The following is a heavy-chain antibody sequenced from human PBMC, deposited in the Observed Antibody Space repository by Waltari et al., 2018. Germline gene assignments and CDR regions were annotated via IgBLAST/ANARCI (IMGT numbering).Heavy chain of an antibody. J-gene: IGHJ4*02. CDR3: ARANWNYGYFEY. CDR2: IKQDGSEK. D-gene: IGHD1-7*01. V-gene: IGHV3-7*01. CDR1: GFTFSSYW. Sequence: EVQLVESGGGLVQPGGSLRLSCAASGFTFSSYWMSWVRQAPGKGLEWVANIKQDGSEKHYVDAVKGRFTISRDNAKNSLYLQMNNLRAEDTAVYYCARANWNYGYFEYWGQGTLVTVSS.